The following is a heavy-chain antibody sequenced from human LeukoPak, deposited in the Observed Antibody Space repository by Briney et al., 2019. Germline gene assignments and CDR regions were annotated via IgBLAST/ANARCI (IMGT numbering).Heavy chain of an antibody. CDR3: ARSFDSSGYYYVNWFDP. CDR1: GGTFSSYA. D-gene: IGHD3-22*01. Sequence: SVKVPCKASGGTFSSYAISWVRQAPRQGLEWMGGIIPIFGTANYAQKFQGRVTITTDESTSTAYMELSSLRSEDTAVYYCARSFDSSGYYYVNWFDPWGQGTLVTVSS. CDR2: IIPIFGTA. J-gene: IGHJ5*02. V-gene: IGHV1-69*05.